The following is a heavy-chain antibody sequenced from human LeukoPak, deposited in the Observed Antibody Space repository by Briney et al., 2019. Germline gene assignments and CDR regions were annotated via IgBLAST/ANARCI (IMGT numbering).Heavy chain of an antibody. V-gene: IGHV4-39*07. CDR2: IYYSGST. Sequence: SETLSLTCTVSGGSISSSSYYWGWIRQPPGKGLEWIGSIYYSGSTYYNPSLKSRVTISVDTSKNQFSLKLSSVTAADTAVYYCVSSSSWLDYWGQGTLVTVSS. CDR1: GGSISSSSYY. D-gene: IGHD6-13*01. CDR3: VSSSSWLDY. J-gene: IGHJ4*02.